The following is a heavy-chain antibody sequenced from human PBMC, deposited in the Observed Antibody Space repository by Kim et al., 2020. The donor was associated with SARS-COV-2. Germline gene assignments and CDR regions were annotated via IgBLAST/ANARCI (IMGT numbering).Heavy chain of an antibody. V-gene: IGHV3-30*03. Sequence: GGSLRLSCAASGFTFSSYGRHWVRQAPGKGLEWVAVISYDGSNKYYADSVKGRFTISRDNSKNTLYLQMNSLRAEDTAVYYCATPRGYYGSGSYYNAQLDYWGQGTLVTVSS. CDR2: ISYDGSNK. J-gene: IGHJ4*02. CDR1: GFTFSSYG. D-gene: IGHD3-10*01. CDR3: ATPRGYYGSGSYYNAQLDY.